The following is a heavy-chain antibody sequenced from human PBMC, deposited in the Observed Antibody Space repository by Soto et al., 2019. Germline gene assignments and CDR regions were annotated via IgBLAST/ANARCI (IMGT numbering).Heavy chain of an antibody. J-gene: IGHJ4*02. V-gene: IGHV1-69*13. CDR3: ARGVPATLRFLEPLDY. CDR2: VIPIFGTA. Sequence: GASVKVSCKASGVTFSSYAISWVRQAPGQGLEWMGGVIPIFGTANYAQKFQGRVTITADESTSTAYMELSSLRSEDTAVYYCARGVPATLRFLEPLDYWGQGTLVTVSS. D-gene: IGHD3-3*01. CDR1: GVTFSSYA.